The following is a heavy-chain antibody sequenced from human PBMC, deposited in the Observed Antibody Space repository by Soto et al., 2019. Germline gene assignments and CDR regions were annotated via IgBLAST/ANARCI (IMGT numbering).Heavy chain of an antibody. CDR1: GFTFSSYA. CDR2: ISGSGGST. D-gene: IGHD2-2*01. J-gene: IGHJ4*02. CDR3: AKADCSSTSCYYFDY. Sequence: RGSLRLSCAASGFTFSSYAMSWVRQAPGKGLEWVSAISGSGGSTYYADSVKGRFTISRDNSKNTLYLQMNSLRAEDTAVYYCAKADCSSTSCYYFDYWGQGTLVTVSS. V-gene: IGHV3-23*01.